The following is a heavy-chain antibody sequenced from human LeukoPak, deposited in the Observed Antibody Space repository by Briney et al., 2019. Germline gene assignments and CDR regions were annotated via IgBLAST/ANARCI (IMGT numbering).Heavy chain of an antibody. Sequence: ASVKVSCKASGYTFPSYFMHWVRQAPGQGLEWMGIINPTGGSTTYAQKFQGRVTMTRDTSTSTVYMELSSLRSDDTAVYYCARGRTTLDYWGQGTLVTVSS. CDR2: INPTGGST. D-gene: IGHD2/OR15-2a*01. J-gene: IGHJ4*02. CDR3: ARGRTTLDY. CDR1: GYTFPSYF. V-gene: IGHV1-46*01.